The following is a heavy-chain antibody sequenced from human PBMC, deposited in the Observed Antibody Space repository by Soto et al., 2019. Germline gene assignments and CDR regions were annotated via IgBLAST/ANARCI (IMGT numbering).Heavy chain of an antibody. D-gene: IGHD5-18*01. Sequence: QVQLVQSGAEVKKPGSSVRVSCKASGGTFGNHAISWVRQAPGQGLEWLGGIIPVLGVGDNAQNFQGRVTITADASTSTAYLELSSLRSEDTALYYCAREAGYTYGYVFDYWGQGTLVTGAS. V-gene: IGHV1-69*01. CDR1: GGTFGNHA. CDR3: AREAGYTYGYVFDY. CDR2: IIPVLGVG. J-gene: IGHJ4*02.